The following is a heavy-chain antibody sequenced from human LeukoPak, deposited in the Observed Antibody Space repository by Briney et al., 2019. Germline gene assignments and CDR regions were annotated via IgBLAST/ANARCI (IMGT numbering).Heavy chain of an antibody. D-gene: IGHD4-17*01. CDR3: AKDLTGTYAFDF. Sequence: GGSLRLSCAASGFTFTDYYMSWFRQAPGKGLEWLSHISGSGRTIYYADSVKGRLTVSRDTAKNSLYLQMNALRAEDTAVYYCAKDLTGTYAFDFWGQGTMVTVSS. J-gene: IGHJ3*01. V-gene: IGHV3-11*04. CDR2: ISGSGRTI. CDR1: GFTFTDYY.